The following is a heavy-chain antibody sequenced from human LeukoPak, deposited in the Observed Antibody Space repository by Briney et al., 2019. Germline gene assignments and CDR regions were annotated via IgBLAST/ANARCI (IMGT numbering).Heavy chain of an antibody. D-gene: IGHD6-13*01. V-gene: IGHV3-66*01. Sequence: GGSLRLSCAASGFTVSSNYMSWVRQAPGKGLEWVSVIYSGGSTYYADSVKGRFTISRDNAKNSLYLQMNSLRAEDTAVYYCARDRSRVAAAGRAWVEDYWGQGTLVTVSS. J-gene: IGHJ4*02. CDR1: GFTVSSNY. CDR2: IYSGGST. CDR3: ARDRSRVAAAGRAWVEDY.